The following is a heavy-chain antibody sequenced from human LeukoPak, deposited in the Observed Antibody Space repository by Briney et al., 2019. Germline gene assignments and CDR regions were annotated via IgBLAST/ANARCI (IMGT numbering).Heavy chain of an antibody. D-gene: IGHD1-26*01. CDR2: INPSGGST. CDR3: ARDQSSGSSLLY. Sequence: GASVKVSCKASGYTFTSYYIHWVRQAPGQGLEWTGIINPSGGSTSYAQKFQGRVTMTRDMSTSTVYMELSSLRSEDTAVYYCARDQSSGSSLLYWGQGTLVTVSS. CDR1: GYTFTSYY. V-gene: IGHV1-46*01. J-gene: IGHJ4*02.